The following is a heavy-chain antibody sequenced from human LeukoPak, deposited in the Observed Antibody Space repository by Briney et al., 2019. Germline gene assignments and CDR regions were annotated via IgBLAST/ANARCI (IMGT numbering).Heavy chain of an antibody. CDR1: GFTFNNYW. Sequence: PGGSLRLSCAASGFTFNNYWMTWVRQAPGKGLEWVADIKKDGSEKNQADSVKGRFTISRDNAKNSLYLQMNNLRAEDTAVYYCARGPPYGSRCDYLDYWGQGTLVTVSS. J-gene: IGHJ4*02. D-gene: IGHD3-10*01. V-gene: IGHV3-7*01. CDR3: ARGPPYGSRCDYLDY. CDR2: IKKDGSEK.